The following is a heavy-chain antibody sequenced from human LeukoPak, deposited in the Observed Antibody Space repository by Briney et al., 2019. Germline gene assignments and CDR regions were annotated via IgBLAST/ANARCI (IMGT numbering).Heavy chain of an antibody. V-gene: IGHV4-34*01. Sequence: SETLSLTCAVYGGSFSGYYWSWIRQPPGKGLEWIGEINHSGSTNYNPSLKSRVTISVDTSKNQFSLKLSSVTAADTAVYYCARLRRYYYYYYMDVWGKGTTVTVSS. D-gene: IGHD6-25*01. J-gene: IGHJ6*03. CDR2: INHSGST. CDR1: GGSFSGYY. CDR3: ARLRRYYYYYYMDV.